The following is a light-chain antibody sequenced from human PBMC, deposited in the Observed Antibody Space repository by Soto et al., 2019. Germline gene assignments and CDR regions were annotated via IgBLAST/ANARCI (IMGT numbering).Light chain of an antibody. CDR2: DVN. CDR1: SSDIGAYNY. J-gene: IGLJ1*01. Sequence: QSALTHPASVSGSPGQSITISCTGISSDIGAYNYVSWYRQHPGKAPQLLIYDVNNRPSGVSHRFSGSKSGNTASLTISGLQSEDEADYFCTSYTGSNTLEVFGPGTKVTVL. CDR3: TSYTGSNTLEV. V-gene: IGLV2-14*03.